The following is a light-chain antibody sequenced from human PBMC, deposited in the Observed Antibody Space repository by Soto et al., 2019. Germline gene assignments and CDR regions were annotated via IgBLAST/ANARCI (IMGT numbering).Light chain of an antibody. CDR2: EVS. CDR1: SSDVGGYNY. CDR3: TSYTNIASLDV. J-gene: IGLJ1*01. V-gene: IGLV2-14*01. Sequence: QSVLTQPASVSGSPGQSITISCTGSSSDVGGYNYVSWYQHHPGKAPKLMIYEVSHRPSGVSNRFSGFKSGSTASLTISGLQAEDEADYYCTSYTNIASLDVFGTGTKVTVL.